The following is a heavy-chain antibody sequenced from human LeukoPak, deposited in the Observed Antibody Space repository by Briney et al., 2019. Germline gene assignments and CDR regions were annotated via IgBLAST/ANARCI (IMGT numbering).Heavy chain of an antibody. CDR2: ISYIGTT. CDR3: ARDLVTVTKGFDI. Sequence: SETPSLTCAVSGDSFSSHYWTWIRQAPGRGLEWIGYISYIGTTNYNPSLKSRVAISVDTSKNQFSLKLTSVTTADTAVYYCARDLVTVTKGFDIWGLGTMVSVSS. D-gene: IGHD4-17*01. J-gene: IGHJ3*02. V-gene: IGHV4-59*11. CDR1: GDSFSSHY.